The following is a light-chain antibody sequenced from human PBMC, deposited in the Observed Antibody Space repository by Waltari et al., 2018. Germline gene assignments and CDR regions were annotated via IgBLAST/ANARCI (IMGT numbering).Light chain of an antibody. CDR3: QVWDRSSDQWV. CDR1: NIGSKN. V-gene: IGLV3-21*02. J-gene: IGLJ3*02. CDR2: DDT. Sequence: YALIQPPSVSVAPGQTARITCGGNNIGSKNVHWYQQKPGLAPVLVVYDDTERPSGIPARFSGSNSGNTAARTIFRVEVGDEADYYCQVWDRSSDQWVFGGGTKLTVV.